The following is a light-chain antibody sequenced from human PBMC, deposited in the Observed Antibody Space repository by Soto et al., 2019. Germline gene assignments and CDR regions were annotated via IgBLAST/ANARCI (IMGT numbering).Light chain of an antibody. CDR1: QSVSNNY. Sequence: ESALTPSPGTLSLSPGERATLSCRASQSVSNNYLAWYQQKPGQAPRLLIYGTSTRAGGVPARFSGSGSGTDFTLTISRLEPEDFAVYYCQQYGSSGTFGQGTKVDIK. CDR2: GTS. V-gene: IGKV3-20*01. CDR3: QQYGSSGT. J-gene: IGKJ1*01.